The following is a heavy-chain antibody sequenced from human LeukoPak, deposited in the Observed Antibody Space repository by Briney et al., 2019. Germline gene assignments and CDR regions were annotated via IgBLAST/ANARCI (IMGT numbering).Heavy chain of an antibody. D-gene: IGHD1-26*01. CDR2: INAGNGNT. CDR1: GYTFTSYA. V-gene: IGHV1-3*01. CDR3: ARDLGGSYWSYFDY. J-gene: IGHJ4*02. Sequence: GASVKVSCKASGYTFTSYAMHWVRQAPGQRLEWMGWINAGNGNTKYSQKFQGRVTITRDTSASTAYMELSRLRSDDTAVYYCARDLGGSYWSYFDYWGQGTLVTVSS.